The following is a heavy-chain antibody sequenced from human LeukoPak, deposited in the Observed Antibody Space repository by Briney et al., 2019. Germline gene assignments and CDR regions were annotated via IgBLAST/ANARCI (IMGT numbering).Heavy chain of an antibody. J-gene: IGHJ4*02. CDR2: IYTSGST. Sequence: SETLSLTCTVSGGSISSGSYYWSWIRQPAGKGLEWIGRIYTSGSTNYNPSLKSRVTISVDTSKNQFSLKLSSVTAADTAVYYCARGRRDGYNWSGDFDYWGQGTLVTVSS. D-gene: IGHD5-24*01. CDR1: GGSISSGSYY. CDR3: ARGRRDGYNWSGDFDY. V-gene: IGHV4-61*02.